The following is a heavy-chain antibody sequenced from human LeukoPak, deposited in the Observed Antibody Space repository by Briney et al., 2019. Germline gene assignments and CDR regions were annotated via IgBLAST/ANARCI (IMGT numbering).Heavy chain of an antibody. CDR2: ISSSGSTI. CDR1: GFTFSSYE. CDR3: AKDDDILTGYLDY. D-gene: IGHD3-9*01. Sequence: PGGSLRLSCAASGFTFSSYEMNWVRQAPGKGLEWVSYISSSGSTIYYADSVKGRFTISRDNSKNTVFLQMNSLRAENTALYYCAKDDDILTGYLDYWGQGTLVTVSS. V-gene: IGHV3-48*03. J-gene: IGHJ4*02.